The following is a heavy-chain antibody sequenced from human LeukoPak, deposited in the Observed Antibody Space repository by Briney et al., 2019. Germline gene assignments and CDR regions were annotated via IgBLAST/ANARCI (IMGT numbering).Heavy chain of an antibody. CDR3: ARYMVVVPAVIRWFDP. D-gene: IGHD2-2*01. V-gene: IGHV1-2*02. CDR1: GYTFTGYY. CDR2: INPNSGGT. Sequence: ASVKVSCKASGYTFTGYYMHWVRQAPGQGLEWMGWINPNSGGTNYAQKFQGRVTMTRDTSINTAYMELSRLKSDDTAVYYCARYMVVVPAVIRWFDPWGQGTLVTVSS. J-gene: IGHJ5*02.